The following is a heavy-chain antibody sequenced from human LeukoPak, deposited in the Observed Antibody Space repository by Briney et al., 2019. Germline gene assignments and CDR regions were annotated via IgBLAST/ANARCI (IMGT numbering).Heavy chain of an antibody. CDR3: ARFSGYIYGYDY. V-gene: IGHV4-39*01. Sequence: SETPSLTCTVSGGSISSSSSYWGWIRQPPGKGLEWIGTTYNSWRNYYNPSLKSRVTISGDTSKNQFSLKVTSVTAADTAVYYCARFSGYIYGYDYWGQGTLVTLSS. J-gene: IGHJ4*02. CDR2: TYNSWRN. D-gene: IGHD5-18*01. CDR1: GGSISSSSSY.